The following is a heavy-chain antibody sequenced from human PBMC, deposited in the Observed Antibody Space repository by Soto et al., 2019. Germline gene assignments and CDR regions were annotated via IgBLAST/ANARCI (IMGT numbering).Heavy chain of an antibody. CDR3: ARQRCSGGSCYLDFDY. D-gene: IGHD2-15*01. CDR1: GVPINSVDYY. CDR2: IYYTGTT. J-gene: IGHJ4*02. Sequence: QVQLQQSGPGLVKPSGTLSLTCSVSGVPINSVDYYWAWIRQPPGKGLEWIGNIYYTGTTYYSPSRKNRISISVDPSNSDFSLRLTSVTTTDTAVYCCARQRCSGGSCYLDFDYWGRGTLVTVSS. V-gene: IGHV4-39*02.